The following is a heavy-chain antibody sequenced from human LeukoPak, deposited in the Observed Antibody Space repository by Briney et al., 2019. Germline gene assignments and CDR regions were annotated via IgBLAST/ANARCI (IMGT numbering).Heavy chain of an antibody. V-gene: IGHV1-46*01. CDR2: ISPSVGDT. D-gene: IGHD1-1*01. CDR3: ARGGTAVTTNYFDY. J-gene: IGHJ4*02. CDR1: GYTFTTYY. Sequence: ASVKVSCKPSGYTFTTYYLHWVRQAPGQGLEWMGVISPSVGDTTYAQRFQGRLTMTRDTSTSTVYMEASSLRSDDTAVYYCARGGTAVTTNYFDYWGQGTLITVSS.